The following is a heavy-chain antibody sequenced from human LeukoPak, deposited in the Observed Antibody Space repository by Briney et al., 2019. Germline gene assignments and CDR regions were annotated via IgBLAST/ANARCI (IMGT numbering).Heavy chain of an antibody. CDR1: GGAISGYY. CDR2: IYYSGST. D-gene: IGHD1-1*01. V-gene: IGHV4-4*07. J-gene: IGHJ2*01. CDR3: ARGPASVEFRNWYFDL. Sequence: SETLSLTRSVSGGAISGYYRSWIRQPAGKGLEWIGRIYYSGSTNYNPSLKSRVTMSVYTSKKQFSLALSSMTAADTAVYYRARGPASVEFRNWYFDLWGRGTLVTVSS.